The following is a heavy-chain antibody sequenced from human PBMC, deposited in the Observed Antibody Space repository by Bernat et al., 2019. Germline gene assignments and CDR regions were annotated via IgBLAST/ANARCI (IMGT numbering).Heavy chain of an antibody. CDR1: GFTFSSYA. V-gene: IGHV3-23*01. CDR2: ISGSGGST. CDR3: AKVYYYDSSGYYTYPYYFDY. Sequence: EVQLLESGGGLVQPGGSLRLSCAASGFTFSSYAMSWVRQAPGKGLEWVSAISGSGGSTYYADSVKGRFTISRDNSENTLYLQMNSLRVEDTAVYYCAKVYYYDSSGYYTYPYYFDYWGQGTLVTVSS. D-gene: IGHD3-22*01. J-gene: IGHJ4*02.